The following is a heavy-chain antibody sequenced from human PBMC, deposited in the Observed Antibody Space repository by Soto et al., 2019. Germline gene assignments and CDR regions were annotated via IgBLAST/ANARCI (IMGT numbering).Heavy chain of an antibody. CDR1: GGSFSGYY. J-gene: IGHJ5*02. CDR2: INHSGST. D-gene: IGHD2-2*01. V-gene: IGHV4-34*01. CDR3: ARESAVGRRYCSSTSCIRGVDP. Sequence: QVQLQQWGAGLLKPSETLSLTCAVYGGSFSGYYWSWIRQPPGKGLEWMGEINHSGSTNYNPSLKSRVTISVDTSKNQFSLKLSAVTAADTAVYYCARESAVGRRYCSSTSCIRGVDPWGQGTLVTVSS.